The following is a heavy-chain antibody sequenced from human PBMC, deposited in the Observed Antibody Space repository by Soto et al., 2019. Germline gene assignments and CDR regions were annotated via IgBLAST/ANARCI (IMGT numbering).Heavy chain of an antibody. V-gene: IGHV3-23*01. D-gene: IGHD3-16*01. Sequence: EVQLLESGGGLVQPGGSLRLSCAASGFTFSSYAMSWVRQAPAKGLAWVSGISVSGGSTYYADSVKSRFTSSRDNSKNTLYLQMNSLRAEDTAVYYCASNTRYDPPDYWGQGNLGTVSS. CDR1: GFTFSSYA. CDR2: ISVSGGST. CDR3: ASNTRYDPPDY. J-gene: IGHJ4*02.